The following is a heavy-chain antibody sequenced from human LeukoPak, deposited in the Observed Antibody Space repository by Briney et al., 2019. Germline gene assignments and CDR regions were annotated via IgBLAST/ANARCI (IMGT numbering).Heavy chain of an antibody. D-gene: IGHD6-13*01. J-gene: IGHJ4*02. CDR1: GGSISSYY. CDR3: ARRTAAGNYFDY. CDR2: IYTSGST. Sequence: SETLSLTCTVSGGSISSYYWSWIRQPAGKGLEWIGRIYTSGSTNYNPSLKSRVTISVDTSKNQFSLKLSSVTAADTAVYYCARRTAAGNYFDYWGQGTLVTVPS. V-gene: IGHV4-4*07.